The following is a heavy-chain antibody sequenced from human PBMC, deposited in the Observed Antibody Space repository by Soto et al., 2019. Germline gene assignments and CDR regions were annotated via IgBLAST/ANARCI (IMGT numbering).Heavy chain of an antibody. J-gene: IGHJ6*02. D-gene: IGHD2-2*01. CDR1: GYTFTGYY. CDR2: INPNSGGT. CDR3: ARRGGYCSSTSCYDYYYYGMDV. Sequence: GASVKVSCKASGYTFTGYYMNWGRQAPGQGLEWMGWINPNSGGTNYAQKFQGRVTMTRDTSISTAYMELSRLRSDDTAVYYCARRGGYCSSTSCYDYYYYGMDVWGQGTTVTVSS. V-gene: IGHV1-2*02.